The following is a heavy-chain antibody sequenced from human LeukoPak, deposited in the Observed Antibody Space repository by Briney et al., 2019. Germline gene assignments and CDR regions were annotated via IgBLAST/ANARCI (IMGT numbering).Heavy chain of an antibody. CDR1: GFTFSDYY. V-gene: IGHV3-11*01. CDR2: ISSSGSTI. CDR3: AIRGNLGPIWFGESQIVGMDV. D-gene: IGHD3-10*01. Sequence: GGSLRLSCAASGFTFSDYYMSWIRQAPGKGLEWVSYISSSGSTIYYADSVKGRFTISRDNAKNSLYLQMNSLRAEDTAVYYCAIRGNLGPIWFGESQIVGMDVWGQGTTVTVSS. J-gene: IGHJ6*02.